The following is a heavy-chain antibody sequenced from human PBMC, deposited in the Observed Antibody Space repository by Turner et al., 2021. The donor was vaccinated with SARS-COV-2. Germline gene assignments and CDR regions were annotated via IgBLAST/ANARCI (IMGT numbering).Heavy chain of an antibody. CDR1: GYTFTTYY. Sequence: QVQLVQSGAEVKKPGASVKVSCKASGYTFTTYYLHWVRQAPGHGLEWMGMITPSSGYTTYAQTFQGRVTMTRDTSTTTVYMDPSSLTFEDTAVYFCTRSRPGSTVTFDYWGQGTLVTVSS. V-gene: IGHV1-46*03. D-gene: IGHD4-17*01. J-gene: IGHJ4*02. CDR2: ITPSSGYT. CDR3: TRSRPGSTVTFDY.